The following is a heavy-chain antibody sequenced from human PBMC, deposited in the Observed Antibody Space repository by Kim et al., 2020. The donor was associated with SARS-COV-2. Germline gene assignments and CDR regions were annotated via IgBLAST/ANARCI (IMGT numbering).Heavy chain of an antibody. V-gene: IGHV3-49*04. J-gene: IGHJ4*02. D-gene: IGHD3-22*01. CDR3: TVLSVRRSYYYDSSGYYPADY. CDR1: GFTFGDYA. Sequence: GGSLRLSCTASGFTFGDYAMSWVRQAPGKGLEWVGFIRSKAYGGTTEYAASVKGRFTISRDDSKSIAYLQMNSLKTEDTAVYYCTVLSVRRSYYYDSSGYYPADYWGQGTLVTVSS. CDR2: IRSKAYGGTT.